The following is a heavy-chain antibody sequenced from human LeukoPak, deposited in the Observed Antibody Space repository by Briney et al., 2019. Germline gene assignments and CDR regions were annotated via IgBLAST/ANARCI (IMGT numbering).Heavy chain of an antibody. CDR3: AKDGTSYYYIYY. D-gene: IGHD2/OR15-2a*01. Sequence: PGGSLRLSCAASGFTFSSYAMHWVRQAPGKGLEWVAVISYDGSNKNYADSVKGRFTISGDNSKNTLYLQMNSLRGDDTAVYYCAKDGTSYYYIYYWGQGTLVTVSS. J-gene: IGHJ4*02. CDR1: GFTFSSYA. V-gene: IGHV3-30*04. CDR2: ISYDGSNK.